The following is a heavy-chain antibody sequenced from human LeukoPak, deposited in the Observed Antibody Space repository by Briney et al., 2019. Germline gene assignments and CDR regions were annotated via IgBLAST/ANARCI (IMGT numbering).Heavy chain of an antibody. CDR3: ARRSAAAGIDAFDI. Sequence: SGGSLRLSCSASGFSFRNYDMHWVLQPTGKGLEWVSAVGTGGDTYYAGSVKGRFTVVRENAKNTLYLQMNSLRAGDTAMYYCARRSAAAGIDAFDIWGQGTMVTVSS. V-gene: IGHV3-13*01. CDR1: GFSFRNYD. J-gene: IGHJ3*02. CDR2: VGTGGDT. D-gene: IGHD6-13*01.